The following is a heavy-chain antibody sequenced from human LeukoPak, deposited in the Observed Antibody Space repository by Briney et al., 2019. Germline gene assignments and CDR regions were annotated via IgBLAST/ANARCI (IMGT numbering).Heavy chain of an antibody. J-gene: IGHJ4*02. CDR3: ARVQWLAPQYYFDY. Sequence: ASMKVSCKASGGTFSSYAISWVRQATGQGLEWMGWMNPNSGNTGYAQKFQGRVTMTRNTSISTAYMELSSLRSEDTAVYYCARVQWLAPQYYFDYWGQGTLVTVSS. D-gene: IGHD6-19*01. CDR2: MNPNSGNT. CDR1: GGTFSSYA. V-gene: IGHV1-8*02.